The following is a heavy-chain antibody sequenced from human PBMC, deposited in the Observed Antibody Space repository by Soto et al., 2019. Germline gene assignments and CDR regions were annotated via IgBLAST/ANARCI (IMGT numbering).Heavy chain of an antibody. D-gene: IGHD2-21*02. V-gene: IGHV4-59*01. CDR3: ARLQYTVVTPIDM. J-gene: IGHJ3*02. CDR2: IHNSGNT. Sequence: PSETLSLTCTVPGGSISSYYWTWIRQFPGKRLEWIAHIHNSGNTNSNPSLKSRVTISMDTSKNQISLRLTSVTAADTAMYYCARLQYTVVTPIDMWGQGTMVTV. CDR1: GGSISSYY.